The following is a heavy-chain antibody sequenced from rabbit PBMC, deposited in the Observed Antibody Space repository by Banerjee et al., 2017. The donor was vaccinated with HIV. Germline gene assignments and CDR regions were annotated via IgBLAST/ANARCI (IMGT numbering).Heavy chain of an antibody. V-gene: IGHV1S45*01. D-gene: IGHD4-1*01. Sequence: QEQLVESGGGLVQPEGSLTLTCKASGFDFSTYYMSWVRQAPGKGLEWIACINSNTGNTVYASWAKGPFTISKTSSTTVTLQMTSMTAADTATYFCARDLAGVIGWNFNLWGPGTLVTVS. CDR1: GFDFSTYYM. CDR3: ARDLAGVIGWNFNL. CDR2: INSNTGNT. J-gene: IGHJ4*01.